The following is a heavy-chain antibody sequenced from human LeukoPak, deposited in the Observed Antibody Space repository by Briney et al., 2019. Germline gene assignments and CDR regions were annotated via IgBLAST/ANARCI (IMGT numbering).Heavy chain of an antibody. CDR2: IRGSGDGT. J-gene: IGHJ3*01. CDR3: GRDPNGDYVGAFDF. Sequence: RSGGSLRLSCAASGFTFSGYAMTWVRQAPGKGLEWVSSIRGSGDGTSYADSVKGRFTMSRDNSKNTLYLQMNSLRAEDTAIYYCGRDPNGDYVGAFDFWGQGTLVTVSS. D-gene: IGHD4-17*01. V-gene: IGHV3-23*01. CDR1: GFTFSGYA.